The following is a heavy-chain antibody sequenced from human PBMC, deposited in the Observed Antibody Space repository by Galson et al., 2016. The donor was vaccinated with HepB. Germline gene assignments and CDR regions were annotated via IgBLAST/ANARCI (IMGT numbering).Heavy chain of an antibody. CDR2: IYYSGST. J-gene: IGHJ4*02. CDR1: GGSISSYF. D-gene: IGHD2-8*02. Sequence: SETLSLTCTVSGGSISSYFWSWIRQPPGKGLEWIGYIYYSGSTNYNPSLKSRVTISLDTSKNQFSLKLSSVTAADTAVYYCARAQKVPGRHPWYYFGYWGQGTLVTVSS. CDR3: ARAQKVPGRHPWYYFGY. V-gene: IGHV4-59*01.